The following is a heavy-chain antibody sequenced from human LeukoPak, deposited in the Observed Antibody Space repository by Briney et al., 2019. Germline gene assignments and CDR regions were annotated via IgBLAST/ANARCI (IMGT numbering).Heavy chain of an antibody. CDR1: GYTFTGYY. V-gene: IGHV1-2*02. Sequence: GASVKVSCKASGYTFTGYYMHWGRQAPGLGLEWMGWINPNSGGTNYAQKFQGRVTMTRDTSITTAYMELSRLRSDDTAVYFCASTPSGASDVFDIWGQGTMVTVSS. J-gene: IGHJ3*02. CDR3: ASTPSGASDVFDI. D-gene: IGHD1-26*01. CDR2: INPNSGGT.